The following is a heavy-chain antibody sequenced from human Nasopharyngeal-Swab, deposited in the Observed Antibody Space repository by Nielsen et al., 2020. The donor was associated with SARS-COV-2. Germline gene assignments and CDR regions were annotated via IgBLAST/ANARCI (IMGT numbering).Heavy chain of an antibody. CDR2: INAGNSKT. CDR1: GYTFTSYA. Sequence: ASVKVSCKASGYTFTSYAMHWVRQAPGQRLEWMGWINAGNSKTKSSQKFQGRVTITRDTSASTAYMELSSLRSEDTAVYYCARDGYNWGFDYWGQGTLVSVSS. V-gene: IGHV1-3*01. CDR3: ARDGYNWGFDY. D-gene: IGHD5-24*01. J-gene: IGHJ4*02.